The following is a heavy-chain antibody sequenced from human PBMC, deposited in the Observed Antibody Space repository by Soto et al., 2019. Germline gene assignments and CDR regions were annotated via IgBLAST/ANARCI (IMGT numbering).Heavy chain of an antibody. J-gene: IGHJ4*02. Sequence: KSSETLSLTCSVSGGSISNYYCNWIRQPAGKGLEWIGRIDTSGNTNYNPSLKSRVTMSVDTSKNQFSLKVTSVTAADTAVYYCARGGQDFWSGPFDYWGQGALVTASS. CDR3: ARGGQDFWSGPFDY. CDR1: GGSISNYY. CDR2: IDTSGNT. V-gene: IGHV4-4*07. D-gene: IGHD3-3*01.